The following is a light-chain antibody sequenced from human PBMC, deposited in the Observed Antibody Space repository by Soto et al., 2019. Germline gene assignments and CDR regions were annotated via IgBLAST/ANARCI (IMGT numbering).Light chain of an antibody. CDR1: QSVGSDY. CDR3: QQYGTSPWA. Sequence: EIVLTQSPGTLSLSPGERATLSCRASQSVGSDYLAWYQQKPGQAPRLLIFAASKRSTGIPDRFSGSGSGSDFTLTISRLEHEDFAVYFCQQYGTSPWAFGQGTKVEIK. V-gene: IGKV3-20*01. CDR2: AAS. J-gene: IGKJ1*01.